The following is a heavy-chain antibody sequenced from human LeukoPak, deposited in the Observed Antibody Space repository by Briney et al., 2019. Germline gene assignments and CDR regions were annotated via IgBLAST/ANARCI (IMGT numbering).Heavy chain of an antibody. CDR1: GFSLRTSGVG. V-gene: IGHV2-5*02. Sequence: SGPTLVNPTQTLTLTCTFSGFSLRTSGVGVCWIRQPPGKALEWLALIYWDDDKRYSPSLKSRLTITKDTSKNQVVLTMTNMDPVDTATYYCAHRTLRGRMGGRAFDIWGQGTMVTVPS. CDR2: IYWDDDK. J-gene: IGHJ3*02. D-gene: IGHD4-17*01. CDR3: AHRTLRGRMGGRAFDI.